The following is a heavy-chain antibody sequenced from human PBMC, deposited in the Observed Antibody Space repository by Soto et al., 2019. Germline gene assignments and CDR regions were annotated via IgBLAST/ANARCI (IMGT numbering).Heavy chain of an antibody. J-gene: IGHJ5*02. V-gene: IGHV4-39*01. CDR2: ISYSGST. D-gene: IGHD3-16*02. Sequence: SETLSLTCTVSGGSISSSNYYWGWIRQPPGKGLEWIGSISYSGSTSYNQSLKSRVTISVDTSKNQFSLKLSSVTAVDTAVYYCAIHTPAAVWRSYRPLIWFDPWGQGDLVTVSS. CDR3: AIHTPAAVWRSYRPLIWFDP. CDR1: GGSISSSNYY.